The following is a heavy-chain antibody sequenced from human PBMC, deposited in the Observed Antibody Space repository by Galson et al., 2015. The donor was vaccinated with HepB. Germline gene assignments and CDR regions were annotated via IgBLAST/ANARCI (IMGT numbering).Heavy chain of an antibody. Sequence: SLRLSCAASGFTFSGSAMHWVRQASGKGLEWVGRIRSKANNYATAYAASVKGRFTISRDDSKNTAYLQMNSLKTEDTAVYYCTRLKSAAGPTPDYWGQGTLVTVSS. V-gene: IGHV3-73*01. CDR1: GFTFSGSA. CDR2: IRSKANNYAT. J-gene: IGHJ4*02. CDR3: TRLKSAAGPTPDY. D-gene: IGHD6-13*01.